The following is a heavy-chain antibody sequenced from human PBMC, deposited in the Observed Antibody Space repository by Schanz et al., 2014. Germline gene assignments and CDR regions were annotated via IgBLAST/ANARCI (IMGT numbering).Heavy chain of an antibody. V-gene: IGHV3-30*18. J-gene: IGHJ4*02. D-gene: IGHD6-13*01. CDR2: ISFDGRNT. CDR3: AKEKEEVAADGSFFDY. CDR1: GFTFSNHA. Sequence: QVQLVESGGGVVQPGRSLRLSCAASGFTFSNHALSWVRQTPGKGLEWVGFISFDGRNTGYAHSVKGRFTISRDNSKNTVNLQMNSLRAEDTAVYYCAKEKEEVAADGSFFDYWGQGTLVTVSS.